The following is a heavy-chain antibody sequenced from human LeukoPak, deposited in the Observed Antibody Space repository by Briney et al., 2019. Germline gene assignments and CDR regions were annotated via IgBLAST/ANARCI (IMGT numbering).Heavy chain of an antibody. J-gene: IGHJ4*02. CDR2: IYYTGST. CDR1: GDSFSRNTYS. Sequence: SETLSLTCTVSGDSFSRNTYSWGWIRQPPGKGLEWIGSIYYTGSTYYNPSLKSRVSISVDTSKNQFSLRLMSVTAADTAVYHCARALNENSYAFDSWGQGTLVTVSS. CDR3: ARALNENSYAFDS. V-gene: IGHV4-39*02. D-gene: IGHD5-18*01.